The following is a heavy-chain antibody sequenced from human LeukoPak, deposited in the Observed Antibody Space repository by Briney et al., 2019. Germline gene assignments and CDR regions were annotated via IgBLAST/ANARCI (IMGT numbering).Heavy chain of an antibody. D-gene: IGHD6-6*01. V-gene: IGHV3-23*01. J-gene: IGHJ4*02. CDR1: GFTFSSYA. CDR2: ISGSGGST. Sequence: GGSLRLSCAPSGFTFSSYAMSWVRQAPGKGLEWVSAISGSGGSTDYADSVKGRFTISRDISKNTLYLQMNSLRVEDTAVYYCAKDTYSSSSPSFDYWGQGTLVTVSS. CDR3: AKDTYSSSSPSFDY.